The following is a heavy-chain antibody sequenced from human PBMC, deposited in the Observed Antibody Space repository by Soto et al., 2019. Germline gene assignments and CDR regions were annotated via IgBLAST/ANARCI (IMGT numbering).Heavy chain of an antibody. CDR2: IYYSGST. CDR1: GGSISSSSYY. V-gene: IGHV4-39*01. D-gene: IGHD2-8*01. CDR3: ARRGNGDNWFDP. J-gene: IGHJ5*02. Sequence: SETLSLTCTVSGGSISSSSYYWGWIRQPPGKGLEWIGSIYYSGSTYYNPSLKSRVTISVDTSKNQFSLKPSSVTAADTAVYYCARRGNGDNWFDPWGQGTLVTVSS.